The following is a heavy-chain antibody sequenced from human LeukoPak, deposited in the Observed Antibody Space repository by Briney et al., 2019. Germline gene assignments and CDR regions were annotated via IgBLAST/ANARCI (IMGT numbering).Heavy chain of an antibody. CDR1: GGSIRSSYYY. J-gene: IGHJ4*02. Sequence: SETLSLTCTVSGGSIRSSYYYWGWIRQPPGTGLEWIGSIHDSGSTYYNPSLKSRVTISVDTSKNQFSLKLSSVTAADTAVYYCARSGRYVWGSYRTNFDYWGQGTLVTVSS. CDR2: IHDSGST. CDR3: ARSGRYVWGSYRTNFDY. D-gene: IGHD3-16*02. V-gene: IGHV4-39*07.